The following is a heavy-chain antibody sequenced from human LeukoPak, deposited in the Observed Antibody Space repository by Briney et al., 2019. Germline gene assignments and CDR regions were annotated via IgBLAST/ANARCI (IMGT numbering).Heavy chain of an antibody. J-gene: IGHJ4*02. CDR3: ARVYTSWSFDY. Sequence: SETLSLTCSVSGVSISNYYWTWIRPPPGKGLERVVYVYYSGNTNYNPSLKSRVTISVDTSKKQLSLRLTSVTAADTAVYYCARVYTSWSFDYWGQGTLVTVSS. CDR2: VYYSGNT. V-gene: IGHV4-59*01. CDR1: GVSISNYY. D-gene: IGHD2-2*02.